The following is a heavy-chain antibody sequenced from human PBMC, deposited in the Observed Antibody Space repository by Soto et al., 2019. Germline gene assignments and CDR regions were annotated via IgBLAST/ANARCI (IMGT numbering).Heavy chain of an antibody. Sequence: QVQLVQSGAEVKKPGASVKVSCKASGYTFTSYYMHWVRQAPGQGLEWMGIINPSGGSTSYAQKFQGRVTMTRDRGTSTVYMELSSRRSEDTAVYDCARGDYYILTGLYYMDVWGKGTTVTVSS. CDR1: GYTFTSYY. D-gene: IGHD3-9*01. CDR3: ARGDYYILTGLYYMDV. CDR2: INPSGGST. V-gene: IGHV1-46*03. J-gene: IGHJ6*03.